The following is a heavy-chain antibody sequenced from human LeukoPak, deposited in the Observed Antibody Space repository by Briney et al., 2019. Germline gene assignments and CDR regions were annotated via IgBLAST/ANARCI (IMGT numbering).Heavy chain of an antibody. CDR3: ARDRGYNSFDY. Sequence: GGSLRLSCAASGVTFSSLWMTWVRQAPGKGLEWVANINPDGSVKNYVDSVRGRFTISRDNAKNSLYLQMNSLRAEDTAVYYCARDRGYNSFDYWGQGTLVTVSS. V-gene: IGHV3-7*01. J-gene: IGHJ4*02. CDR1: GVTFSSLW. CDR2: INPDGSVK. D-gene: IGHD3-10*01.